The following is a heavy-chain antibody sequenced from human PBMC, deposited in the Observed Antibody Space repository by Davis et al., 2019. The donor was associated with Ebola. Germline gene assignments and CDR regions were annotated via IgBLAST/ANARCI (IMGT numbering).Heavy chain of an antibody. CDR1: GGSISSSSYY. Sequence: GSLRLSCTVSGGSISSSSYYWGWIRQPPGKGLEWIGNIFYNGRTYYNVSLKSRVTISVDTSKNQFSLKLSSVTAADTAVYYCARFPVLLWFNNDYYGMDVWGQGTTVTVSS. CDR2: IFYNGRT. D-gene: IGHD3-10*01. CDR3: ARFPVLLWFNNDYYGMDV. V-gene: IGHV4-39*01. J-gene: IGHJ6*02.